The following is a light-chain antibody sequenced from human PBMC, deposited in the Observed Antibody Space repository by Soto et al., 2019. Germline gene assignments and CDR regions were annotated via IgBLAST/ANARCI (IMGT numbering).Light chain of an antibody. J-gene: IGLJ3*02. V-gene: IGLV2-8*01. CDR3: SSFAVSNNLRV. CDR1: SSDVGGYNY. CDR2: EVT. Sequence: QSVLTQPPSASGSPGQSVTISCTGTSSDVGGYNYVSWYQQHPGKAPKLMIFEVTKRPSGVPDRFSGSKSGNTASLTVSGLQADDEADYYCSSFAVSNNLRVFGGGTKVTVL.